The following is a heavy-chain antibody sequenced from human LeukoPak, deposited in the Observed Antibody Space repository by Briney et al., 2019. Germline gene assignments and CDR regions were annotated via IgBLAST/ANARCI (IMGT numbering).Heavy chain of an antibody. CDR2: IYYSGST. CDR3: ASYSGYHVYFDY. V-gene: IGHV4-59*11. J-gene: IGHJ4*02. Sequence: SETLSLTCTVSGGSISSHYWSWFRQPPGKGLEWIGHIYYSGSTDYSPSLKSRVTISVDTSKNQFSLKLSSVTAADTAVYYCASYSGYHVYFDYWGQGTLVTVSS. CDR1: GGSISSHY. D-gene: IGHD5-12*01.